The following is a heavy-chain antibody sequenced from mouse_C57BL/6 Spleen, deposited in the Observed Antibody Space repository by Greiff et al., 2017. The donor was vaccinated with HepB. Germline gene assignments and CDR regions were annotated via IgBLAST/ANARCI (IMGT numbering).Heavy chain of an antibody. CDR3: ARDGLYYGSSYGYFDV. CDR1: GYTFTSYW. D-gene: IGHD1-1*01. CDR2: IYPGSGST. V-gene: IGHV1-55*01. Sequence: QVQLQQPGAELVKPGASVKMSCKASGYTFTSYWITWVKQRPGQGLEWIGDIYPGSGSTNYNEKFKSKATLTVDTSSSTAYMQLSSLTSEDAAVYYCARDGLYYGSSYGYFDVWGTGTTVTVSS. J-gene: IGHJ1*03.